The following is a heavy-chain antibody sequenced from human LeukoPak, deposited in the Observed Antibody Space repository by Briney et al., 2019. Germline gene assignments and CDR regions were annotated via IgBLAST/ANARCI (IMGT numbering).Heavy chain of an antibody. V-gene: IGHV1-69*04. CDR2: TIPILGIA. D-gene: IGHD6-13*01. J-gene: IGHJ5*02. Sequence: GAPVKVSCKASGGTFSSYAISWVRQAPGQGLEWMGRTIPILGIANYAQKFQGRVTITADKSTSTAYMELSSLRSEDTAVYYCARDLLQQLVPNWFDPWGQGTLVTVSS. CDR3: ARDLLQQLVPNWFDP. CDR1: GGTFSSYA.